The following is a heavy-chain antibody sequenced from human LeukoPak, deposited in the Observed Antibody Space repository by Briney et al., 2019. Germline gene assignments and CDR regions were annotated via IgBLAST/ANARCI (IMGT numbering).Heavy chain of an antibody. CDR1: EFTFSNYW. Sequence: GGSLRLSCAASEFTFSNYWMYWVRQAPGKGLEWVSAISGSGGSTYYADSVKGRFTISRDNPKNTLYLQMNSLRAEDTAVYYCANTVALPSFDYWGQGTLVTVSS. D-gene: IGHD2-15*01. CDR3: ANTVALPSFDY. J-gene: IGHJ4*02. CDR2: ISGSGGST. V-gene: IGHV3-23*01.